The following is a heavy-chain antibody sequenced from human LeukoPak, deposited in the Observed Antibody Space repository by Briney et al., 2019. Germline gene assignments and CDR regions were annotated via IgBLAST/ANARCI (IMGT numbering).Heavy chain of an antibody. J-gene: IGHJ4*02. D-gene: IGHD5-12*01. CDR2: INPNSGGT. CDR1: RYTFTGYY. CDR3: AREGGYSGYAFDY. Sequence: WASVKVSCKASRYTFTGYYMHWVRQAPGQGLEWMGWINPNSGGTNYAQKFQGRVTMTRDTSISTAYMELSRLRSDDTAVYYCAREGGYSGYAFDYWGQGTLVTVSS. V-gene: IGHV1-2*02.